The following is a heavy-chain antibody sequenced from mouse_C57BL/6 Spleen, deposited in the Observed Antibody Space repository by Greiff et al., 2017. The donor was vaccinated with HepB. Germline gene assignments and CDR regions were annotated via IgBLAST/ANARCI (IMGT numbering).Heavy chain of an antibody. Sequence: QVQLQQSGPELVKPGASVKISCKASGYAFSSSWMNWVKQRPGKGLEWIGRIYPGDGDTNYNGKFKGKATLTADKSSSTAYMQLSSLTSEDSAVYLCAGGLRRGFDYWGQGTTLTVSS. CDR3: AGGLRRGFDY. CDR2: IYPGDGDT. J-gene: IGHJ2*01. CDR1: GYAFSSSW. D-gene: IGHD2-4*01. V-gene: IGHV1-82*01.